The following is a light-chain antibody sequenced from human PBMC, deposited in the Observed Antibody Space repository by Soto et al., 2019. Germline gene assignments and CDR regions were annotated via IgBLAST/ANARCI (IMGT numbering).Light chain of an antibody. CDR3: QKYNSAPWT. Sequence: DIQMTQSPSSLSASVGDRVTITCRSSQGISNYLAWYQQKPGKVPKLLIYAASTLQSGVPSRFSGSGSGTDFTLTISSLQPEDVASYYCQKYNSAPWTCGQGTKVEIK. CDR2: AAS. J-gene: IGKJ1*01. V-gene: IGKV1-27*01. CDR1: QGISNY.